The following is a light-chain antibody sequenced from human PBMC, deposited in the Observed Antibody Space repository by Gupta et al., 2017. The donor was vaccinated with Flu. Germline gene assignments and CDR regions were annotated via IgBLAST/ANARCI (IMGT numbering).Light chain of an antibody. J-gene: IGKJ4*01. CDR3: QQPNTSPFT. CDR2: ATS. V-gene: IGKV1-9*01. Sequence: PSLLPASVATSSTITCRTSHGIYIYLDWYQQNPAQAPKLLIYATSTMESGVTFRFSGSGTDTEFTLTILDPQHEDFANYYYQQPNTSPFTFGRGTKVDIK. CDR1: HGIYIY.